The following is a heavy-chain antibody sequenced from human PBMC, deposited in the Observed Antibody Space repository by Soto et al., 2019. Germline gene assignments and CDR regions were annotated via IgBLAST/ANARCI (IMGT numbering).Heavy chain of an antibody. CDR2: ISYDGSNN. J-gene: IGHJ6*02. CDR1: GFTFFTYG. CDR3: AKDTHYDSSGYYDYDSYYNMDV. Sequence: LRLSCAASGFTFFTYGMDLVRQAPFTGLEWVAVISYDGSNNYYADSVKGRFTISRDNAKSTLYLQMNSLRAEDTAVYYCAKDTHYDSSGYYDYDSYYNMDVWGQGTTVTVSS. D-gene: IGHD3-22*01. V-gene: IGHV3-30*18.